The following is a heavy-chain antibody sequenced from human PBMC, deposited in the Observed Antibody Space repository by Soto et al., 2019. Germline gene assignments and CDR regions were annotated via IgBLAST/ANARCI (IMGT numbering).Heavy chain of an antibody. D-gene: IGHD3-9*01. V-gene: IGHV4-59*01. Sequence: SETLSLTCTVSGGSISSYYWSWIRQTPGKGLEWIGYIYYSGITKYNPSLGSRATTSVDTSKNQFSLKLSSVIAADTAVYYCAREAYYDILTGTRGAFDIWGQGTMVTVSS. CDR3: AREAYYDILTGTRGAFDI. J-gene: IGHJ3*02. CDR2: IYYSGIT. CDR1: GGSISSYY.